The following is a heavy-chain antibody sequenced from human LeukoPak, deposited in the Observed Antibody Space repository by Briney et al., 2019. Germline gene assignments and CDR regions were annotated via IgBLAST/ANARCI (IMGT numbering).Heavy chain of an antibody. D-gene: IGHD6-6*01. Sequence: SETLSLTCVVYGGSFSGYYWSWIRQPPGKGLEWIGEINHSGSTNYNPSLKSRVTISVDTSKNQFSLKLSSVTAADTAVYYCARDPLGGSSSYYWGQGTLVTVSS. V-gene: IGHV4-34*01. CDR2: INHSGST. J-gene: IGHJ4*02. CDR3: ARDPLGGSSSYY. CDR1: GGSFSGYY.